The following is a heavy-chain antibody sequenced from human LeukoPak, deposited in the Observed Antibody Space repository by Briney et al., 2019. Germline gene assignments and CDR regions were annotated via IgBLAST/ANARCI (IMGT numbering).Heavy chain of an antibody. CDR3: AGYIVATKGWFDP. J-gene: IGHJ5*02. D-gene: IGHD5-12*01. CDR2: IYYSGST. Sequence: SETLSLTCTVSGGSISSYYWSWIRQPPGKGLEWIGYIYYSGSTNYNPSLKSRVTISVDTSKNQFSLKLSPVTAADTAVYYCAGYIVATKGWFDPWGQGTLVTVSS. V-gene: IGHV4-59*01. CDR1: GGSISSYY.